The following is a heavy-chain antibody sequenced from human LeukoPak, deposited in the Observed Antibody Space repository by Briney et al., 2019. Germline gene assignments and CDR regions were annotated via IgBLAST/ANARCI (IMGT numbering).Heavy chain of an antibody. Sequence: ASVKVSCKASGGTFSSYAISWVRQAPGQRHEWMGRIIPILGIANYAQKFQGRVTITADKSTSTAYMELRNLGFGDPAAYYCARDHDYGGNSGFDYWGQGTLVTVSS. CDR2: IIPILGIA. CDR3: ARDHDYGGNSGFDY. CDR1: GGTFSSYA. J-gene: IGHJ4*02. D-gene: IGHD4-23*01. V-gene: IGHV1-69*04.